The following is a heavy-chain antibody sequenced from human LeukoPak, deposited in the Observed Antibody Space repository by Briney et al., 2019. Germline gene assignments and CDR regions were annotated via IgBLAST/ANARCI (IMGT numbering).Heavy chain of an antibody. J-gene: IGHJ6*03. D-gene: IGHD6-6*01. V-gene: IGHV4-39*02. CDR2: IYYSGST. Sequence: SETLSLTCTVSGGSISSSSYYWGWIRQPPGKGLEWIGGIYYSGSTYYNPSLKSRVTISVDTSKNQFSLKLSSVTAADTAVYYCARDRFKYSSSSAWGYYYYYMDVWGKGTTVTVSS. CDR3: ARDRFKYSSSSAWGYYYYYMDV. CDR1: GGSISSSSYY.